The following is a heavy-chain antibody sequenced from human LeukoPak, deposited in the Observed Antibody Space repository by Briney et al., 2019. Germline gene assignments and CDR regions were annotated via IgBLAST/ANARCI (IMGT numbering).Heavy chain of an antibody. D-gene: IGHD3-3*02. CDR1: GFSFSSYG. CDR3: AKDSYDTSI. CDR2: ISDSGTRT. V-gene: IGHV3-23*01. Sequence: SGGSLRLSCTASGFSFSSYGMTWVRQAPGKGLEWVSAISDSGTRTFYADSVKGRFTISRDNSKDTLFLQMNSLRAEDTAIYYCAKDSYDTSIWGQGTLVTVSS. J-gene: IGHJ4*02.